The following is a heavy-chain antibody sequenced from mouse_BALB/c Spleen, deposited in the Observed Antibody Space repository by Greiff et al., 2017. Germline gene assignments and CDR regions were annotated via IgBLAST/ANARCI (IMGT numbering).Heavy chain of an antibody. CDR1: GYTFTSYW. CDR2: INPSNGRT. J-gene: IGHJ1*01. D-gene: IGHD2-4*01. V-gene: IGHV1S81*02. CDR3: ARSPYYDYDGSYWYFDV. Sequence: VQLQQPGAELVKPGASVKLSCKASGYTFTSYWMHWVKQRPGQGLEWIGEINPSNGRTNYNEKFKSKATLTVDKSSSTAYMQLSSLTSEDSAVYYCARSPYYDYDGSYWYFDVWGAGTTVTVSS.